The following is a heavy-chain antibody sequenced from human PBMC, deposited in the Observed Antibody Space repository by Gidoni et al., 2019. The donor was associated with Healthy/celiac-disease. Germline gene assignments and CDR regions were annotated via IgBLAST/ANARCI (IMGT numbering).Heavy chain of an antibody. CDR1: GFTFSSYG. J-gene: IGHJ6*03. D-gene: IGHD3-22*01. CDR3: ARGRYYYDSSGYPYYYYYMDV. V-gene: IGHV3-33*01. CDR2: IWYDGSNK. Sequence: QVQLVESGGGVVQPGRSLRLSCAASGFTFSSYGMHWVRQAPGKGLEWVAVIWYDGSNKYYADSVKGRFTISRDNSKNTLYLQMNSLRAEDTAVYYCARGRYYYDSSGYPYYYYYMDVWGKGTTVTVSS.